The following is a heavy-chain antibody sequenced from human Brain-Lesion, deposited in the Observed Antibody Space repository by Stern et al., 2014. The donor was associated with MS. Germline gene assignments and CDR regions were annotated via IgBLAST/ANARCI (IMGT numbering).Heavy chain of an antibody. D-gene: IGHD5-18*01. CDR1: GGSVGSGSYD. J-gene: IGHJ4*02. CDR2: IYTTGST. CDR3: ARDKEDTNMAFRYFDN. V-gene: IGHV4-61*02. Sequence: VQLVESGPGLVKPSQTLSLTCTVSGGSVGSGSYDWSWIRQPAGKGLEWIGRIYTTGSTYYNPSLKSRVSLSIETPKNQFSLKLTSVTAADTAVYYCARDKEDTNMAFRYFDNWGQGTLVTVSS.